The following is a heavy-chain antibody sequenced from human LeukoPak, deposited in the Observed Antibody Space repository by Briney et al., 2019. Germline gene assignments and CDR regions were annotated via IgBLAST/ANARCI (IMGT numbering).Heavy chain of an antibody. Sequence: SETLSLTCTVFGGSISSSSYYWGWIRQPPGKGLEWIGSIYYSGCTYYNPSLKSRVTISVDTSKNQFSLKLSSVPAADTAVYYCARYIAAGAYFDYWGQGTLVTVSS. J-gene: IGHJ4*02. CDR1: GGSISSSSYY. V-gene: IGHV4-39*07. CDR2: IYYSGCT. CDR3: ARYIAAGAYFDY. D-gene: IGHD6-13*01.